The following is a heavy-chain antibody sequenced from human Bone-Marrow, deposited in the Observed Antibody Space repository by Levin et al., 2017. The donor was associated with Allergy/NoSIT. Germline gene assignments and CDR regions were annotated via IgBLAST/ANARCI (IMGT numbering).Heavy chain of an antibody. CDR2: IWFDGTNT. CDR3: AREPPGDADWYFDL. V-gene: IGHV3-33*01. CDR1: GFTFSDYG. D-gene: IGHD7-27*01. Sequence: GGSLRLSCAASGFTFSDYGMHWVRQAPGKGLEWVGVIWFDGTNTFYADSVKGRFTISRDNSEDTVFLQMNSLRVDDTAGYYCAREPPGDADWYFDLLGRGNLVTVSS. J-gene: IGHJ2*01.